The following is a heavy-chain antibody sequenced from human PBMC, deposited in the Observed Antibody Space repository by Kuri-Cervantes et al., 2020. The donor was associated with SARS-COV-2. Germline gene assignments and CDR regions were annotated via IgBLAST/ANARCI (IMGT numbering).Heavy chain of an antibody. V-gene: IGHV5-51*01. Sequence: KVSCKGSGYSFTSYWFGWVRQMPGKGLEWMGIIYPGDSDTRYSPSFQGQVTISADKYISTAYLQWSSLKASDTAMYYCARLGGGTIGYCTNGVCCRYWGQGTLVTVSS. CDR1: GYSFTSYW. J-gene: IGHJ4*02. CDR3: ARLGGGTIGYCTNGVCCRY. D-gene: IGHD2-8*01. CDR2: IYPGDSDT.